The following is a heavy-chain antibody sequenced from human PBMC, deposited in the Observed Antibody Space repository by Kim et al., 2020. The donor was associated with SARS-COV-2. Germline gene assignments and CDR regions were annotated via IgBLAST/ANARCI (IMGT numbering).Heavy chain of an antibody. CDR2: ISYDGSNK. D-gene: IGHD1-26*01. Sequence: WGSLRLSCAASGFTFSSYAMHWVRQAPGKGLEWVAVISYDGSNKYYADSVKGRFTISRDNSKNTLYLQMNSLRAEDTAVYYCARARGSYYYFDYWGQGTL. CDR3: ARARGSYYYFDY. CDR1: GFTFSSYA. V-gene: IGHV3-30*04. J-gene: IGHJ4*02.